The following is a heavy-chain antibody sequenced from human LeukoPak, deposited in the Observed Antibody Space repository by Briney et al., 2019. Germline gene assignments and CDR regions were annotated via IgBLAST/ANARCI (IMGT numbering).Heavy chain of an antibody. CDR3: ARVRGLEWLLKHLDS. D-gene: IGHD3-3*01. CDR2: ISGSGYPI. Sequence: GGSLRLSCTASGFTFSTYEMNWVRQAPGKGLEWVSYISGSGYPIYYADSVKGRFTISRDNAKNSLYLQMNSLRAEDTAIYYCARVRGLEWLLKHLDSWGQGTLVTVPS. J-gene: IGHJ4*02. CDR1: GFTFSTYE. V-gene: IGHV3-48*03.